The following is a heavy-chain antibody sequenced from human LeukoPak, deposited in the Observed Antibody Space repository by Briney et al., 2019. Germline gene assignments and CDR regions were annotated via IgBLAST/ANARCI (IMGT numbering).Heavy chain of an antibody. Sequence: PGGSLRLSCAASGFTFSSYWMSWVRQAPGKGLEWVANIKQDGSEKYYVDSVKARFTISRDNAKNSLSLQMNSLRAEDTAVYYCVRDGGVSGYDLLDYWGQGTLVTVSS. D-gene: IGHD5-12*01. J-gene: IGHJ4*02. V-gene: IGHV3-7*01. CDR2: IKQDGSEK. CDR1: GFTFSSYW. CDR3: VRDGGVSGYDLLDY.